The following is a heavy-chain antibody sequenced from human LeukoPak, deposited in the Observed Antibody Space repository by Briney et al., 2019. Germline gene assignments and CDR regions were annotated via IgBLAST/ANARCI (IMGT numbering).Heavy chain of an antibody. CDR2: ISSSSSYI. CDR1: GFTFSSYS. CDR3: ARDIGDVVVVAATFDY. J-gene: IGHJ4*02. Sequence: GGSLRLSCAACGFTFSSYSMNWVRQDPGKGLEWVSSISSSSSYIYYADSVKGRFTISRDNAKNSLYLQMNSLRAEDTAVYYCARDIGDVVVVAATFDYWGQGTLVTLSS. V-gene: IGHV3-21*01. D-gene: IGHD2-15*01.